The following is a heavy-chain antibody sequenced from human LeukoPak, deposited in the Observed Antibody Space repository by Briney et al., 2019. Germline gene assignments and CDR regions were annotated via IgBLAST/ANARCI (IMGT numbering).Heavy chain of an antibody. CDR1: GGSISSYY. J-gene: IGHJ2*01. CDR2: IYTSGST. CDR3: GRDYDFWSGYYSYWYFDL. V-gene: IGHV4-4*07. Sequence: SETLSLTCTVSGGSISSYYWSWIRQPAGKGLEWIGRIYTSGSTNYNPSLKSRVTMSVDTSKNQFSLKLSSVTAADTAVYYCGRDYDFWSGYYSYWYFDLWGRGTLVTVSS. D-gene: IGHD3-3*01.